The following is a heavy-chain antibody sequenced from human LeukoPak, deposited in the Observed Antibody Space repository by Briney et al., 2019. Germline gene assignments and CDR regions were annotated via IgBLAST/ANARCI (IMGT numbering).Heavy chain of an antibody. CDR1: GVSISSGGYY. J-gene: IGHJ4*02. V-gene: IGHV4-31*03. CDR3: ARVDIVVVVAATSPARFDY. D-gene: IGHD2-15*01. CDR2: IYYSGST. Sequence: SETLSLTCTVSGVSISSGGYYWSWIRQHPGKGLEWIGYIYYSGSTYYNPSLKSRVTISVDTSKNQFSLKLSSVTAADTAVYYCARVDIVVVVAATSPARFDYWGQGTLVTVSS.